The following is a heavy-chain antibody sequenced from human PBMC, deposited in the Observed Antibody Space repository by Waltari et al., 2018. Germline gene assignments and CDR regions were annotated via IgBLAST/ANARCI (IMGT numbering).Heavy chain of an antibody. CDR1: GFTFRSYR. Sequence: EVQLVESGGGLVQPGGSLRLSCAASGFTFRSYRMNWVRQAPGKGREWVSYISSSSSTIYYADSVKGRFTISRDNAKNSLYLQMNSLRAEDTAVYYCARDTRYSYGQLDPDYWGQGTLVTVSS. CDR2: ISSSSSTI. D-gene: IGHD5-18*01. CDR3: ARDTRYSYGQLDPDY. J-gene: IGHJ4*02. V-gene: IGHV3-48*04.